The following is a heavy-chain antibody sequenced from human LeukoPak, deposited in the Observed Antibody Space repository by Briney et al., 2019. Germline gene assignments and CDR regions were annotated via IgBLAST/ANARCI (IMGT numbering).Heavy chain of an antibody. V-gene: IGHV4-59*08. CDR1: GGSISSYY. D-gene: IGHD6-19*01. J-gene: IGHJ4*02. CDR2: IDFTGST. CDR3: ARHPTGYSTGWYVD. Sequence: TTSETLSLTCTVSGGSISSYYWSWIRQPPGKGLEWIGHIDFTGSTNYNPSLKSRVTVSVDTSKNQFSLELSSVTAADTAVYYCARHPTGYSTGWYVDWGQGTLVTVSS.